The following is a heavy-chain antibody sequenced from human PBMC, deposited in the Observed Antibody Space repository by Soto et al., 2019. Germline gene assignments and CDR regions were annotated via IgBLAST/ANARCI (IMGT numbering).Heavy chain of an antibody. CDR3: ARDYDSSGYPRYYFDY. V-gene: IGHV3-33*01. CDR2: IWYDGSNK. Sequence: QVQLVESGGGVVQPGRSLRLSCAASGFTFSSYGRHWVRQAPGKGLEWVAVIWYDGSNKYYADSVKGRFTISRDNSKNTLYLEMNSLRAEDTAVYYCARDYDSSGYPRYYFDYWGQGTLVTVSS. J-gene: IGHJ4*02. CDR1: GFTFSSYG. D-gene: IGHD3-22*01.